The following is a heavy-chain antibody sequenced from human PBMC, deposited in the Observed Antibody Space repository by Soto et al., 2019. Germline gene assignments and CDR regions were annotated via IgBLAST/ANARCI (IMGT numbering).Heavy chain of an antibody. CDR2: IYSSGST. V-gene: IGHV4-4*07. Sequence: SETLSLTCTVSGGSISNYYWTWIRQPAGKGLEWIGRIYSSGSTNYNSSLKSRVTMSVDTSKNQFSLKLTSVTAADTAVYYCARQTTYSSSWYDYWGQGTLVTVSS. D-gene: IGHD6-13*01. CDR3: ARQTTYSSSWYDY. CDR1: GGSISNYY. J-gene: IGHJ4*02.